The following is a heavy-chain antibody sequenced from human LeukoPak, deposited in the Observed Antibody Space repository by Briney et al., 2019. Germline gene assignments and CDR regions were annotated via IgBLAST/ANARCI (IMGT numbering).Heavy chain of an antibody. J-gene: IGHJ4*02. V-gene: IGHV4-34*01. CDR1: GGSFSGYY. CDR2: INHSGST. D-gene: IGHD6-19*01. CDR3: AGPMGEYNSGWSTFDY. Sequence: SETLSLTCAVYGGSFSGYYWSWIRQPPGKGLEWIGEINHSGSTNYNPSLKSRVTISVDTSKNQFSLKLSSVTAADTAVYYCAGPMGEYNSGWSTFDYWGQGALVTVSS.